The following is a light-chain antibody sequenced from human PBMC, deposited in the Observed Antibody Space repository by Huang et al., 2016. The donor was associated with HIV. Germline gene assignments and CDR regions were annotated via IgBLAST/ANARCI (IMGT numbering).Light chain of an antibody. V-gene: IGKV2-29*02. J-gene: IGKJ2*01. CDR3: MQGLHLPYT. CDR2: EVA. CDR1: QSLLYTDGKTY. Sequence: DIVMTQTPLSLSVTPGQPASISCTSSQSLLYTDGKTYLYWYLQKPGRSPQLRIYEVASRFSGVPARFSGSGSGTHFTLKISRVEAEDVGVYYCMQGLHLPYTFGQGAKLEIK.